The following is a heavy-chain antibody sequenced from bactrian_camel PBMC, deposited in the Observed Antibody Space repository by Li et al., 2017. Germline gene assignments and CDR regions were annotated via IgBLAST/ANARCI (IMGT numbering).Heavy chain of an antibody. CDR3: ALELPAQNWCGYYSLPDYDY. D-gene: IGHD7*01. Sequence: VQLVESGGGLVQPGGSLRLSCAASGFTFSSYAMSWVRQAPGKGLEWVSAMNSGGGRTYYADSVKGRFTISQDNAKNTVYLQMNTLKPEDTAMYYCALELPAQNWCGYYSLPDYDYSGQGTQVTVS. CDR2: MNSGGGRT. J-gene: IGHJ4*01. CDR1: GFTFSSYA. V-gene: IGHV3S40*01.